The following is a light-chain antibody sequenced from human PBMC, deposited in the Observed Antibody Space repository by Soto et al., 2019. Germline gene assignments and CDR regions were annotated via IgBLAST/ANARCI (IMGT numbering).Light chain of an antibody. J-gene: IGLJ2*01. CDR2: DVS. V-gene: IGLV2-14*01. CDR3: CSNTSSNTRI. CDR1: SSDVGGYDS. Sequence: QSVLTQPASVSGSPGQSITISCTGTSSDVGGYDSVSWYQQHPGKAPKLMIYDVSYRPSGVSNRFSASKSGNTASLTISGLQAEDEADYYCCSNTSSNTRIFGGGTKLTVL.